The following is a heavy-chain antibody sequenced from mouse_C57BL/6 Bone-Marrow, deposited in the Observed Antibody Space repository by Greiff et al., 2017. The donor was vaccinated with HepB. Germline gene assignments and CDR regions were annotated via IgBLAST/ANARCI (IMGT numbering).Heavy chain of an antibody. CDR1: GYTFTSYW. Sequence: QVQLQQPGAELVKPGASVKLSCKASGYTFTSYWMHWVKQRPGQGLEWIGMIHPNSGSTNYNEKLKSKATLTVDKSSSTAYMQLSSLTSEDSAVYYCARAVVASLDVWGTGTTVTVSS. J-gene: IGHJ1*03. D-gene: IGHD1-1*01. CDR2: IHPNSGST. V-gene: IGHV1-64*01. CDR3: ARAVVASLDV.